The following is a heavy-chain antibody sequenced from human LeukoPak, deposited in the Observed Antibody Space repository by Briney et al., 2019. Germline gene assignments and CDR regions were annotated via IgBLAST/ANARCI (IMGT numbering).Heavy chain of an antibody. V-gene: IGHV3-15*01. J-gene: IGHJ6*02. D-gene: IGHD3-16*01. CDR1: GFTFSNAW. CDR2: IKSKTDGGTT. Sequence: GGSLRLSCAASGFTFSNAWMSWVRQAPGKGLEWVGRIKSKTDGGTTDYAAPVKGRFTISRDDSKNTLYLQMNSLKTEHTAVYYWNPCFYYHRFDVWGQGTTVTVSS. CDR3: NPCFYYHRFDV.